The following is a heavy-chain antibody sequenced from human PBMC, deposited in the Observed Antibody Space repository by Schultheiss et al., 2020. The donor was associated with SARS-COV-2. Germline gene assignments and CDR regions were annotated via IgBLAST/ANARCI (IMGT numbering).Heavy chain of an antibody. CDR1: GFTFTSSA. J-gene: IGHJ6*02. CDR3: ARDGLLAAAGDYYYYGMDV. D-gene: IGHD6-13*01. Sequence: SVKVSCKASGFTFTSSAVQWVRQARGQRLEWIGWIVVGSGNTNYAQKFQERVTITRDMSTSTAYMELSSLRSEDTAVYYCARDGLLAAAGDYYYYGMDVWGQGTTVTVSS. V-gene: IGHV1-58*01. CDR2: IVVGSGNT.